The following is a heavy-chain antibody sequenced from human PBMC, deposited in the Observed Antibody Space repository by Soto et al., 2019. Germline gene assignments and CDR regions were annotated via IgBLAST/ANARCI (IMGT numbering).Heavy chain of an antibody. CDR2: IYYNGNT. D-gene: IGHD6-19*01. V-gene: IGHV4-31*03. Sequence: QVQLQESGPGLVKPSQTLSLSCSVSGGSISSRDYYWSWIRHHPEKGLEWIGSIYYNGNTYYNPSLKSRVTVLSDASMKEFSLKLTSVTAADTAVYYCARDKGGAAVKGSGMDVWGQGTTVTVSS. J-gene: IGHJ6*02. CDR3: ARDKGGAAVKGSGMDV. CDR1: GGSISSRDYY.